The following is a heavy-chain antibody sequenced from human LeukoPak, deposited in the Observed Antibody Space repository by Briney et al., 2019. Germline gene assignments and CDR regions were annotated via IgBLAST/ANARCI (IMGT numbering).Heavy chain of an antibody. CDR3: ARPAYYDTSYYYDH. CDR2: IIPLFGSS. CDR1: GGSFRNSA. Sequence: SVKVSCKASGGSFRNSAISWIRQAPGQGLEWVGGIIPLFGSSKYSQKFQGRVTISTDESTGTTYMELTSLTSEATAVYYCARPAYYDTSYYYDHWGKGALITVSS. J-gene: IGHJ5*02. D-gene: IGHD3-22*01. V-gene: IGHV1-69*05.